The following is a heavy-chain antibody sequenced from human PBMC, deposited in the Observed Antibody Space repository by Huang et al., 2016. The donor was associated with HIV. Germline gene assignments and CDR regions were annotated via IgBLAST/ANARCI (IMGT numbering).Heavy chain of an antibody. V-gene: IGHV4-39*01. CDR2: IYYSGST. D-gene: IGHD7-27*01. Sequence: QVQLQESGPGLVKPSETLSLNCTVSGGSISTGSYSWGWIRQTPGKGLEWIASIYYSGSTTSTPSLKSRVTISVDTSQNQFSLKLGSVTAADTAIYYCARRLGNYFFDYWGQGTLVTVSS. CDR3: ARRLGNYFFDY. CDR1: GGSISTGSYS. J-gene: IGHJ4*02.